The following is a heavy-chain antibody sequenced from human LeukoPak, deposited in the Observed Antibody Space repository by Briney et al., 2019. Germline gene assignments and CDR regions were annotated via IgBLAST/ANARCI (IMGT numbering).Heavy chain of an antibody. CDR1: GFIVSSYA. CDR2: KALDGSDE. J-gene: IGHJ4*02. Sequence: PGRSLRLSCAASGFIVSSYAMHWVRQAPGKGLEWVAVKALDGSDEYYADSVKGRFTIARDNSKNTLYLQMNSLRGEDTAVYYCAKSLRTRIYYFDYWGQGTLVTVSS. V-gene: IGHV3-30*04. D-gene: IGHD1-7*01. CDR3: AKSLRTRIYYFDY.